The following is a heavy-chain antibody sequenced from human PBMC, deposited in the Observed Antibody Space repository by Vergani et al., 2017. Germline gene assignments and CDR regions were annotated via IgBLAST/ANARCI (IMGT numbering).Heavy chain of an antibody. V-gene: IGHV1-69*01. Sequence: QVQLVQSGAEVKKPGSSVKVSCKASGGTFSSYAISWVRQAPGQGLEWMGGIIPIVGTANYAQKFQGRVTITADESTSTAYMELSSLRSEDTALYYCARDRPNIPPYCSSTSCTYRGWYFDLWGRGTLVTVSS. J-gene: IGHJ2*01. D-gene: IGHD2-2*01. CDR2: IIPIVGTA. CDR1: GGTFSSYA. CDR3: ARDRPNIPPYCSSTSCTYRGWYFDL.